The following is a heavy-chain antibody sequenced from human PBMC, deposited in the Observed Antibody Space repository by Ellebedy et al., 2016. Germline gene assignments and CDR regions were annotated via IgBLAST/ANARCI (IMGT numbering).Heavy chain of an antibody. D-gene: IGHD4-17*01. CDR3: RQGHYADL. CDR2: ISAGSDTT. V-gene: IGHV3-23*01. Sequence: GGSLRLSXVASGFTFGNFFMSWVRQAPGKGLEWVSTISAGSDTTRLADSVKGRFTISRDSSKNSAYLRMNNLRVEDTAVYYCRQGHYADLWGQGTLVTVSS. CDR1: GFTFGNFF. J-gene: IGHJ4*02.